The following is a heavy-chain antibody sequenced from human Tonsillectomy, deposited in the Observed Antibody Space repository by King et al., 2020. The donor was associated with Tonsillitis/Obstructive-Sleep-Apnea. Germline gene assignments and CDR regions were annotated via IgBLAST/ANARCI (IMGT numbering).Heavy chain of an antibody. CDR3: ARRSYHYDFWSGYYDPCYYYYMDV. J-gene: IGHJ6*03. V-gene: IGHV3-21*01. Sequence: DVQLVESGGGLVKPGGSLRLSCAASGFTCRSYSMNWVRQAPGEGLVWVSSLISSSSLLYYANSVKGRFSISINNAKNSLYLQINSLSAEETAGYYGARRSYHYDFWSGYYDPCYYYYMDVWGKGTTVTVSS. CDR2: LISSSSLL. D-gene: IGHD3-3*01. CDR1: GFTCRSYS.